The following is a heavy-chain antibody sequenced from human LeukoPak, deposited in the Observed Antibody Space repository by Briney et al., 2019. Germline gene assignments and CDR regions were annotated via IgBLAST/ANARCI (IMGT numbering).Heavy chain of an antibody. Sequence: GGSLRLSCAASGFTFSSYWMHWLRQAPGKGLAWVSRINSDGSSITHADSVKGRFTISRDNAKNTLYLQINGLRADDTAVYYCAREYQVTARFDPWGQGILVTVSS. D-gene: IGHD2-21*02. V-gene: IGHV3-74*01. CDR1: GFTFSSYW. CDR2: INSDGSSI. J-gene: IGHJ5*02. CDR3: AREYQVTARFDP.